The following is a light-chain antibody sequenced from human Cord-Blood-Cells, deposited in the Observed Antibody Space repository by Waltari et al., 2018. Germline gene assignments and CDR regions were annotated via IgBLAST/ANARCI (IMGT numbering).Light chain of an antibody. CDR1: QSISSY. V-gene: IGKV1-39*01. CDR3: QQSYSTPYT. J-gene: IGKJ2*01. CDR2: AAS. Sequence: DIQMTPSPSSLSASVGDRVTITCRASQSISSYLNWYQQKPGKAPKLMIYAASSLQSGVPSRFSGSGSGTDFTLTISSLPPEDFATYYCQQSYSTPYTFGQGTKLEIK.